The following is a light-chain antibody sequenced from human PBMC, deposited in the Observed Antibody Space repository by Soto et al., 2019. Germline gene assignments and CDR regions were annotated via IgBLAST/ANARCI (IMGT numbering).Light chain of an antibody. V-gene: IGLV2-14*01. CDR1: SSDVGGYNY. Sequence: QSVLTQPASVSGSPGQSITISCTGTSSDVGGYNYVSWYQQHPGKAPKLMIYEVSNRPSGGSSRFSGSKSGNTASLTISGPQAEDEADYYCSSYTSSTGYVFGTGTKVTVL. J-gene: IGLJ1*01. CDR2: EVS. CDR3: SSYTSSTGYV.